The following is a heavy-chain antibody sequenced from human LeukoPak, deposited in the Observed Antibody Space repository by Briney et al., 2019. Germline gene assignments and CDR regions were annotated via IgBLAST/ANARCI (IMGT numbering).Heavy chain of an antibody. CDR3: ARLSPRFDP. CDR1: GGSIRIISDY. Sequence: SETVSLPCTVSGGSIRIISDYWGWVRQPPGKGLEWIGSIYYSGSTDYTPSLKSRVTISVGTCKNRYSLKLRSVTAAETAVYYCARLSPRFDPWGQETLVTVSS. CDR2: IYYSGST. V-gene: IGHV4-39*01. J-gene: IGHJ5*02.